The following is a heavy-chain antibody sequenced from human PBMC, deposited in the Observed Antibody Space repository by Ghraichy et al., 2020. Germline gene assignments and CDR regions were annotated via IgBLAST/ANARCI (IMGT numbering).Heavy chain of an antibody. D-gene: IGHD3-9*01. Sequence: ASVKVSCKASGYTFTSYGISWVRQAPGQGLEWMGWISAYNGNTNYAQKLQGRVTMTTDTSTSTAYMELRSLRSDDTAVYYCARDNRPAYDILTSPILLWGQGTLVTVSS. CDR1: GYTFTSYG. CDR2: ISAYNGNT. CDR3: ARDNRPAYDILTSPILL. J-gene: IGHJ4*02. V-gene: IGHV1-18*04.